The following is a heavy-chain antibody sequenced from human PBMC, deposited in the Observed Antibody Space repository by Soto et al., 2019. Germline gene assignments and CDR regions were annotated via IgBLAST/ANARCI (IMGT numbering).Heavy chain of an antibody. CDR1: GYTFTNYA. V-gene: IGHV1-18*01. Sequence: QVQLVQSGVEVKKPGASVKVSCKASGYTFTNYAISWVRQAPGRGLEGMGWVNTYNGNTNYAQIFQGRVTMTTDTSTGTAYMELRSLKSDDSAVYYCARDSQYSTDWQRCDSWGQGTLVTVSS. CDR2: VNTYNGNT. J-gene: IGHJ4*02. CDR3: ARDSQYSTDWQRCDS. D-gene: IGHD6-6*01.